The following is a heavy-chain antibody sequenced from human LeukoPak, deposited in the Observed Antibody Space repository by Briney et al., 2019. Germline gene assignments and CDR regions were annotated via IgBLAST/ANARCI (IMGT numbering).Heavy chain of an antibody. V-gene: IGHV3-7*03. CDR3: ADFGSGSYCFDY. CDR2: IKQDGSEK. CDR1: GFTFSSFW. D-gene: IGHD3-10*01. Sequence: GGPLRLSCAASGFTFSSFWMSWARQAPGKGLGGVANIKQDGSEKYYVDSVKGRFTISRDNAKNSLYLQMNSLRAEDTAIYYCADFGSGSYCFDYWGQGTLVSVSS. J-gene: IGHJ4*02.